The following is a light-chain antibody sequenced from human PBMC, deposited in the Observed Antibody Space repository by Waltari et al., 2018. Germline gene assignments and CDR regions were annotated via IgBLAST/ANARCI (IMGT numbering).Light chain of an antibody. J-gene: IGKJ2*01. Sequence: DIQLTQSPSSLSASVGDRVTITCRASQRIDTNLNWYQQKPGKAPQLLIYGASTLQSGVPSRFSGSGSGAEFTLTISSLQPEDIATFSCQESYSTLYTFGQGTKVEIK. CDR1: QRIDTN. CDR2: GAS. V-gene: IGKV1-39*01. CDR3: QESYSTLYT.